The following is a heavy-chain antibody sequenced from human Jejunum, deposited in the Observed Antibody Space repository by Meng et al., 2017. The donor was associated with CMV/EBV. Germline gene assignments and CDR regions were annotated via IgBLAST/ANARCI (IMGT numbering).Heavy chain of an antibody. V-gene: IGHV4-30-4*08. D-gene: IGHD2-2*01. CDR1: SISSGDYY. J-gene: IGHJ5*02. CDR2: IYSSGRA. Sequence: SISSGDYYWTWIRQPPGKGLERIGFIYSSGRAYYNPSLASRLTISVDTSKNQFSLRLSSVTAADTAVYYCARTQDCSITSCYTGFDPWGQGTLVTVSS. CDR3: ARTQDCSITSCYTGFDP.